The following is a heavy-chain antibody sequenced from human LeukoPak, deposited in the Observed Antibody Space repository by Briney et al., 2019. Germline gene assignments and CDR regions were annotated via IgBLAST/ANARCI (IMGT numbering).Heavy chain of an antibody. CDR1: GFDNYA. D-gene: IGHD5-18*01. CDR3: AKSWIRVGSFDY. J-gene: IGHJ4*02. V-gene: IGHV3-23*01. CDR2: ISGSGGRT. Sequence: GGSLRLSCAASGFDNYAMSWVRQAPEKGLEWVSTISGSGGRTYYADSVKDRFTVSRDNSKDTLYLQMNSLRAEDTAVYYCAKSWIRVGSFDYWGQGTLVTVSS.